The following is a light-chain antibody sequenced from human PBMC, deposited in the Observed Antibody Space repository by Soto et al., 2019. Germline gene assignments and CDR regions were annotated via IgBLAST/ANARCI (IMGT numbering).Light chain of an antibody. Sequence: QSALTQPASVSGSPXXSXTXSCTGTSSDVGGYNYVSWYQQHPGKAPKLMIYEVSNRPSGVSNRFSGSKSGNTASLTISGLQAEDEADYYCSSYTSSSIDYVFGTGTKLTVL. J-gene: IGLJ1*01. CDR3: SSYTSSSIDYV. CDR1: SSDVGGYNY. V-gene: IGLV2-14*01. CDR2: EVS.